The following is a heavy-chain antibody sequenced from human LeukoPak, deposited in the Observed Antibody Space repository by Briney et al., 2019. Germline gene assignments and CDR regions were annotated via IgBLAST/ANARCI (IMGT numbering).Heavy chain of an antibody. V-gene: IGHV4-4*09. J-gene: IGHJ4*02. CDR2: IYTSGST. D-gene: IGHD2-2*02. Sequence: PSETLSLTCTVSGGSISSYYWSWIRQPPGKGLEWIGYIYTSGSTNYNPSLKSRVTISVDTPKNQFSLKLSSVTAADTAVYYCARHRYCSSTSCYTAIDYWGQGTLVTVSS. CDR3: ARHRYCSSTSCYTAIDY. CDR1: GGSISSYY.